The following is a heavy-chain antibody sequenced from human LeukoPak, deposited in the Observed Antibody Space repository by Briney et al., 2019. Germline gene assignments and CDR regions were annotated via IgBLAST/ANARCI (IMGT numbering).Heavy chain of an antibody. D-gene: IGHD6-19*01. CDR2: INPNSGGT. CDR1: GYTFTGYY. CDR3: ATEGNRGSGWYKDPFDY. J-gene: IGHJ4*02. Sequence: ASVKVSCKASGYTFTGYYMHWVRQAPGQGLEWMGWINPNSGGTNYAQKFQGRVTMTRDTSISTAYMELSRLRSDDTAVYYCATEGNRGSGWYKDPFDYWGQGTLVTVSS. V-gene: IGHV1-2*02.